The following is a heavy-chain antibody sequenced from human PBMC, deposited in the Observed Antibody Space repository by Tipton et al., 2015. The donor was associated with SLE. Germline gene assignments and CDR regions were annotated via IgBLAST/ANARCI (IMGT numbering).Heavy chain of an antibody. CDR1: GDSISSGDYY. Sequence: TLSLTCTVSGDSISSGDYYWTWIRQSAGRGLEWIGRVYSSGSANYNPALISRVSMSVDISKNQFFLTLRSVTAADTAVYFCARGDVDWGQGTLVTVSS. CDR2: VYSSGSA. D-gene: IGHD5-24*01. CDR3: ARGDVD. V-gene: IGHV4-61*02. J-gene: IGHJ4*02.